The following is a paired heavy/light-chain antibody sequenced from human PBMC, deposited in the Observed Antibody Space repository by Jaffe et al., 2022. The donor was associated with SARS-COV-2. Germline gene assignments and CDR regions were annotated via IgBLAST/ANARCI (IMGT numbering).Light chain of an antibody. Sequence: DIVMTQSPLSLPVTPGEPASISCRSSQSLLHSKGYNYLDWYLQKPGQSPQLLIYLGSNRASGVPDRFSGSGSGTHFTLKISRVEAEDVGVYYCMQALQTPLTFGGGTKVEIK. V-gene: IGKV2-28*01. CDR1: QSLLHSKGYNY. CDR3: MQALQTPLT. CDR2: LGS. J-gene: IGKJ4*01.
Heavy chain of an antibody. Sequence: QVQLVESGGGVVQPGRSLRLSCAASGFAFSNFGMDWVRQAPGKGLEWVAVIWYDGSKIYYGDSVKGRFTISRDNSKNTLYLQMNSLRAEDTAVYYCARGYSSSWYAGRADYYYGMDVWGQGTTVTVSS. V-gene: IGHV3-33*01. J-gene: IGHJ6*02. CDR3: ARGYSSSWYAGRADYYYGMDV. CDR1: GFAFSNFG. CDR2: IWYDGSKI. D-gene: IGHD6-13*01.